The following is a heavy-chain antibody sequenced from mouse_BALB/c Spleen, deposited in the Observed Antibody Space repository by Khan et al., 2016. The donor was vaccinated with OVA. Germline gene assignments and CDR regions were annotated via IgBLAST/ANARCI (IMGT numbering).Heavy chain of an antibody. Sequence: EVKLLESGPSLVKPSQTLSLTCSVTGDSITSGYWNWIRKFPGNKLEYMGYISYSGSTYYNPSLKSRISITRDTSKNQYYLQLNSVTTEDTATYYCARYLVTTVVATGGRNAMDYWGQGTSVTVSS. V-gene: IGHV3-8*02. D-gene: IGHD1-1*01. J-gene: IGHJ4*01. CDR1: GDSITSGY. CDR2: ISYSGST. CDR3: ARYLVTTVVATGGRNAMDY.